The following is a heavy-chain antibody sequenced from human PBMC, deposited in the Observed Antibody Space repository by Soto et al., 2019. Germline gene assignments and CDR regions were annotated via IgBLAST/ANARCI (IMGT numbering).Heavy chain of an antibody. CDR2: IYYSGST. J-gene: IGHJ6*02. V-gene: IGHV4-31*03. CDR3: ARFPHDYGDPGFKNYGMDV. Sequence: QVQLQESGPGLVKPSQTLSLTCTVSGGSISSGGYYWSWIRQHPGKGLEWIGYIYYSGSTYYNPPLNSRVTISVDTSKNQFSLKLSSVTAADTAVYYCARFPHDYGDPGFKNYGMDVWGQGTTVTVSS. D-gene: IGHD4-17*01. CDR1: GGSISSGGYY.